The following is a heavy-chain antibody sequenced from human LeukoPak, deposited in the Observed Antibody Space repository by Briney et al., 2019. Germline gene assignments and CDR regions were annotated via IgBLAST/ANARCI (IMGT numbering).Heavy chain of an antibody. Sequence: PSETLSLTCTVSGGSISSGGYYWSWIRQHPGKGLEWIGYIYYSGSTYYNPSLKSRVTISVDTSKNQFSLKLSSVTAADTAVYYCARVNIAAAGNNWFDPWGQGTLVTVSS. V-gene: IGHV4-31*03. CDR3: ARVNIAAAGNNWFDP. CDR1: GGSISSGGYY. J-gene: IGHJ5*02. D-gene: IGHD6-13*01. CDR2: IYYSGST.